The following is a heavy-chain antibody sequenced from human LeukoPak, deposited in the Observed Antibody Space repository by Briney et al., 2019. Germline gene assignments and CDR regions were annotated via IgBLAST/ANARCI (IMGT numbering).Heavy chain of an antibody. J-gene: IGHJ4*02. Sequence: PGGSLRLSCTASGFVFSNYWMLWVRQAPGKGLEWVSLIQSDGSGTTYTDSMKGRFIISRDNAKNTLYLQMTSVTAEDTAVYYCARDNTGSIDHWGQGTLVTVSS. D-gene: IGHD2-8*02. CDR3: ARDNTGSIDH. V-gene: IGHV3-74*01. CDR1: GFVFSNYW. CDR2: IQSDGSGT.